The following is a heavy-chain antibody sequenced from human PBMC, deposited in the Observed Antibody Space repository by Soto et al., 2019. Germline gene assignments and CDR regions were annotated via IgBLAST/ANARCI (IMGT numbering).Heavy chain of an antibody. V-gene: IGHV4-31*03. J-gene: IGHJ4*02. CDR2: IYHTVST. CDR1: GVTVSSDAYY. D-gene: IGHD3-16*02. CDR3: ARYRLSGNKWSKSDY. Sequence: SETLSLTCTVSGVTVSSDAYYCSWIRQHPGKGLEWIGNIYHTVSTYYSPSLKSRVVISLDASNNQFALTLTSVTGADTAVYYCARYRLSGNKWSKSDYWGRGTLVTVSS.